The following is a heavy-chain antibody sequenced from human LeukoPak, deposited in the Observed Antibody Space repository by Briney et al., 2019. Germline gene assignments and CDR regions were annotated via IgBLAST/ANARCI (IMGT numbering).Heavy chain of an antibody. D-gene: IGHD5-24*01. J-gene: IGHJ2*01. CDR3: ARDLRRDVYNRDWYLDL. CDR1: GYTFPNYS. Sequence: ASVKVSCKASGYTFPNYSMHWVRQAPGQGLEWMGIINPSGGSTSYAQKFQGRVTMTRDTSTSTVYMDLSSLRSEDTAVYYCARDLRRDVYNRDWYLDLWGRGTLVTVSS. CDR2: INPSGGST. V-gene: IGHV1-46*01.